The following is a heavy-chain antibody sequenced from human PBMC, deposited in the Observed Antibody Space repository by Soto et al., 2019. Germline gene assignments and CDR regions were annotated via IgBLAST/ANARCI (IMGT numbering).Heavy chain of an antibody. Sequence: GASVKVSCKVSGYTLTELSMHCVRQAPGKGLEWMGGFDPEDGETIYAQKFQGRVTMTEDTSTDTAYMELSSVTAADTAVYYCARVVVAATRSFDYWGQGTLVTVSS. CDR3: ARVVVAATRSFDY. J-gene: IGHJ4*02. CDR2: FDPEDGET. V-gene: IGHV1-24*01. CDR1: GYTLTELS. D-gene: IGHD2-15*01.